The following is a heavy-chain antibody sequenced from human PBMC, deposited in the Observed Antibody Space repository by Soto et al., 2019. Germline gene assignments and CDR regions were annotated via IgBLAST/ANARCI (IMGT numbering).Heavy chain of an antibody. CDR3: GRDFGSGHADV. CDR2: IDPSDSYT. Sequence: KVSCKASGGTFSSYAISWVRQMPGRGLEWVGRIDPSDSYTTYNPSLKGHVILSVDKSVNTAYVQWSSLRASDTATYFCGRDFGSGHADVWGQGTRVTVSS. CDR1: GGTFSSYA. J-gene: IGHJ6*01. V-gene: IGHV5-10-1*01. D-gene: IGHD1-26*01.